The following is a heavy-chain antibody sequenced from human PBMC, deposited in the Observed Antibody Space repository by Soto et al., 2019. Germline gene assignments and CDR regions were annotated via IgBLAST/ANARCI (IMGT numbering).Heavy chain of an antibody. V-gene: IGHV1-18*01. CDR1: GYTFSSYG. CDR3: ARLGAELGYCSGNSCLPYTHCLDV. D-gene: IGHD2-15*01. J-gene: IGHJ6*02. Sequence: QVQLVQSGAEVKEPGASVKVSCKASGYTFSSYGISWLRQAPGPGLEWMGWLGPYNGNTDYGQKFQDRVTMTSETSTITAYMERARLTSDDSAVYFCARLGAELGYCSGNSCLPYTHCLDVWGQGTTFTVSS. CDR2: LGPYNGNT.